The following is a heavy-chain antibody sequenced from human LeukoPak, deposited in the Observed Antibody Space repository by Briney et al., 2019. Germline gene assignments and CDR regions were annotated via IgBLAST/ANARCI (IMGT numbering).Heavy chain of an antibody. CDR1: GYTFTSYD. CDR3: ARSRDGYATHFDP. J-gene: IGHJ5*02. D-gene: IGHD5-24*01. Sequence: GASVKVSCKASGYTFTSYDINWVRQATGQGLEWMGWISAYNGNTNYAQKLQGRVTMTTDTSTSTAYMELRSLRSDDTAVYYCARSRDGYATHFDPWGQGTLVTVSS. V-gene: IGHV1-18*01. CDR2: ISAYNGNT.